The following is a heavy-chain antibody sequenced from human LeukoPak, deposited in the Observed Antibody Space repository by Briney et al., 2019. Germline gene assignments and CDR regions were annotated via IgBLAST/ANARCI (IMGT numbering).Heavy chain of an antibody. V-gene: IGHV3-23*01. D-gene: IGHD3-10*01. CDR1: GFTFSSYA. J-gene: IGHJ4*02. Sequence: GGSLRLSRAASGFTFSSYAMSWVRQAPGKGLEWVSAISGSGGSTYYADSVKGRFTISRDNSKNTLYLQMNSLRAEDTAVYYCATDRGGYGSGSYDYWGQGTLVTVSS. CDR3: ATDRGGYGSGSYDY. CDR2: ISGSGGST.